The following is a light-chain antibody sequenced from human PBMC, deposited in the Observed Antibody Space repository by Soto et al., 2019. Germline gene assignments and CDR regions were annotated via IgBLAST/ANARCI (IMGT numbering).Light chain of an antibody. CDR3: HQYATSPWT. Sequence: ENVLTQSPGTLSLSPGERATLSCRASQNVGKNYLGWFQQKLGQAPRLLIFHASNRAAGVADRFSGSGSGTDFSLPISRLEPEDFAVYYCHQYATSPWTFGQGTKVEIK. V-gene: IGKV3-20*01. CDR2: HAS. J-gene: IGKJ1*01. CDR1: QNVGKNY.